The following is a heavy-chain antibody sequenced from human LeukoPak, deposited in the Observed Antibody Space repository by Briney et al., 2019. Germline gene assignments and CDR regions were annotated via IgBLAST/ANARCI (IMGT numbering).Heavy chain of an antibody. V-gene: IGHV1-46*01. CDR1: GYTFTSYY. D-gene: IGHD5-12*01. Sequence: ASVTVSCKASGYTFTSYYMHWVRQAPGEGLEWMGIINSSGGSTSYAQKFQGRVTMTRDMSISTAYMELSRLIFDDTAVYYCARGDSGYDHFYHMDVWGKGTTVTISS. CDR3: ARGDSGYDHFYHMDV. CDR2: INSSGGST. J-gene: IGHJ6*03.